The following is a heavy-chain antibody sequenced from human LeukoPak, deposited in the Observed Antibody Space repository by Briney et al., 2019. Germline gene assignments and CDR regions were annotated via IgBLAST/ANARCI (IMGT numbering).Heavy chain of an antibody. CDR2: IYHSGST. J-gene: IGHJ4*02. Sequence: SETLSLTCAVSGYSISSGYYWGWIRQPPGKGLEWIGSIYHSGSTYYNPSLKSRVTISVDTSKNQFSLKLSSVTAADTAVCYCVRDTTTDYWGQGTLVTVSS. CDR1: GYSISSGYY. CDR3: VRDTTTDY. V-gene: IGHV4-38-2*01. D-gene: IGHD5-18*01.